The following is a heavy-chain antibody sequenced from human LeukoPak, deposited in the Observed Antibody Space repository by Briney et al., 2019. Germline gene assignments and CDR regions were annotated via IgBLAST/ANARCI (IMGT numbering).Heavy chain of an antibody. D-gene: IGHD6-19*01. V-gene: IGHV3-30*03. CDR2: ISYDGSNK. J-gene: IGHJ2*01. Sequence: GGSLRLSCAASGFTFSSYGMHWVRQAPGKGLEWVAVISYDGSNKYYADSVKGRFTISRDNSKNTLYLQMNSLRAEDTAVYYCASSARKEVEQWPFWGLWGRGTLVTVSS. CDR1: GFTFSSYG. CDR3: ASSARKEVEQWPFWGL.